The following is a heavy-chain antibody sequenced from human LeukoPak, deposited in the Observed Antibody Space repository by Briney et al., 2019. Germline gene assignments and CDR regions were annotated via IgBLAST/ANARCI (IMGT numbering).Heavy chain of an antibody. Sequence: PGGSLRLFCAASGFTFSSYAMHWVRHAPGKGLEYVSAISSNGGSTYYANSVKGRFTISRDNSKNTLYLQMGSLRAEDMAVYYCARVGYSYDPTGSYFDYWGQGTLVTVSS. CDR2: ISSNGGST. CDR1: GFTFSSYA. J-gene: IGHJ4*02. CDR3: ARVGYSYDPTGSYFDY. D-gene: IGHD5-18*01. V-gene: IGHV3-64*01.